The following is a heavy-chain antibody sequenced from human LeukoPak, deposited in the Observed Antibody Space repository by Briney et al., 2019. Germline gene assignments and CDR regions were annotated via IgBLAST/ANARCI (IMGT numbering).Heavy chain of an antibody. CDR1: GGSFSGYY. D-gene: IGHD2-21*02. V-gene: IGHV4-34*01. Sequence: SETLSLTCAVYGGSFSGYYWSWIRQPPGKGLEWIGEINHSGSTNYNPSLKSRVTISVDTSKNQFSLKLSSVTAADTAVYYCARAQVEVTVFDYWGQGTLVTVSS. J-gene: IGHJ4*02. CDR3: ARAQVEVTVFDY. CDR2: INHSGST.